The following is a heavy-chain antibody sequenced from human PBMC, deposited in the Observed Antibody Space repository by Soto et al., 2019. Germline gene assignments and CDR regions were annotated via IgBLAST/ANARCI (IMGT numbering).Heavy chain of an antibody. D-gene: IGHD6-19*01. V-gene: IGHV3-74*01. CDR1: GFTFSSYW. CDR3: AVAVAGPTAIGY. CDR2: INSDGSST. J-gene: IGHJ4*02. Sequence: GGSLRXSXAASGFTFSSYWMHWVRQAPGKGLVWVSRINSDGSSTSYADSVKGRFTISRDNAKNTLYLQMNSLRAEDTAVYYCAVAVAGPTAIGYWGQGTLVTVSS.